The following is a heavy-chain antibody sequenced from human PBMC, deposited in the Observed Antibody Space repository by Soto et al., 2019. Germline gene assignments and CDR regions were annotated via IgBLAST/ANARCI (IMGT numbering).Heavy chain of an antibody. CDR3: AKRDGQQWPQIHCFDY. D-gene: IGHD6-19*01. Sequence: EVQLLESGGGLVQPGGSLRLSCAASGFTFSSYAMSWVRQAPGKGLEWVSAISGSGGSTYYADSVKGRFTISRDNSKNTLYLQMNSLRAEDTAVYYCAKRDGQQWPQIHCFDYWGQGTLVTVSS. CDR1: GFTFSSYA. CDR2: ISGSGGST. V-gene: IGHV3-23*01. J-gene: IGHJ4*02.